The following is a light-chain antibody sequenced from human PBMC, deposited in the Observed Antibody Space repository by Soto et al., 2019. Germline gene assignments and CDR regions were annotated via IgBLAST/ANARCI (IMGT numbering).Light chain of an antibody. V-gene: IGKV3-20*01. J-gene: IGKJ3*01. CDR2: GVS. CDR1: QSVRSDY. CDR3: QQLGT. Sequence: EIVLTQSPATLSLSPGDRATLSCRASQSVRSDYFAWYQQKPGQPPRVILFGVSTRATGIPDRFSGSGSGTDFTLTISRLEPEDFAVYYCQQLGTFGPGTKVDIK.